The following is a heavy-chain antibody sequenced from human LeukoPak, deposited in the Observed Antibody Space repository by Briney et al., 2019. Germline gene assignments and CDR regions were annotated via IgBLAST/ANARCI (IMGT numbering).Heavy chain of an antibody. V-gene: IGHV3-53*04. D-gene: IGHD6-13*01. CDR1: GFTVSSNY. J-gene: IGHJ4*02. CDR3: ARDSIAAAGGIDY. Sequence: PGGSLRLSCAASGFTVSSNYMSWVRQAPGKGLEWVSVIYSGGSTYYADSVKGRFTISRHNSKNTLYLQMNSLRAKDTAVYYCARDSIAAAGGIDYWGQGTLVTVSS. CDR2: IYSGGST.